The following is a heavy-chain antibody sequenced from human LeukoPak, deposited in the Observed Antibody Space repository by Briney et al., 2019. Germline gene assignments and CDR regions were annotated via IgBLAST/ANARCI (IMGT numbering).Heavy chain of an antibody. CDR2: ISYDGSNK. V-gene: IGHV3-30*04. CDR3: ARAQFYSYGLDY. D-gene: IGHD5-18*01. CDR1: GFTFSSYA. J-gene: IGHJ4*02. Sequence: PGRSLRLSCAASGFTFSSYAMHWVRQAPGKGLEWVAVISYDGSNKYYADSVKGRFTISRDNSKNTLYLQMNSLRAEDTAVYYCARAQFYSYGLDYWGQGTLVTVSS.